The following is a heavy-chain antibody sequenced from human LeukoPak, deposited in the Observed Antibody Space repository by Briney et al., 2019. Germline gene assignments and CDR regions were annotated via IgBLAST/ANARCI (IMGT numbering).Heavy chain of an antibody. CDR2: ISDDGSNK. Sequence: GGSLRLSCAASGSTFSRNAMHWVRQAPGKGLEWVAAISDDGSNKYYADSVKGRFIISRDNSKNTLFLQMNSLRPEDTAMYHCARDRPAGYESSGGHNCFDPWGQGTLVTVSS. J-gene: IGHJ5*02. CDR3: ARDRPAGYESSGGHNCFDP. D-gene: IGHD3-22*01. V-gene: IGHV3-30-3*01. CDR1: GSTFSRNA.